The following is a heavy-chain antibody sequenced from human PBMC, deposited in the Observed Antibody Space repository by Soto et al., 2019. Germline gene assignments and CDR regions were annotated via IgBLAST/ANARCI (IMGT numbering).Heavy chain of an antibody. CDR1: GYTFTSYG. Sequence: ASVKVSCKASGYTFTSYGISWVRQAPGQGLEWMGWISAYNGNTKYAQKLQGRVTMTTDTSTSTAYMELRSLRSDDTDVYYCARDGADYFWSGYYAFYIWGQGTIVTVSS. CDR3: ARDGADYFWSGYYAFYI. V-gene: IGHV1-18*01. CDR2: ISAYNGNT. D-gene: IGHD3-3*01. J-gene: IGHJ3*02.